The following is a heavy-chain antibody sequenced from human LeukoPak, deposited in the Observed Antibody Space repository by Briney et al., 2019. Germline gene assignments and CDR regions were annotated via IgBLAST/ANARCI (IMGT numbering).Heavy chain of an antibody. V-gene: IGHV3-13*01. CDR1: GFSFSNSD. Sequence: GGSLRLSCAASGFSFSNSDMHWVRQATGKGLEWVSAIGAGADTYYPDSVKGRSTISRDNAKNSLYLQMNSLRAEDTAVYYCARDAGGEDFWSGYYTGYFDYWGQGTLVTVSS. J-gene: IGHJ4*02. D-gene: IGHD3-3*01. CDR3: ARDAGGEDFWSGYYTGYFDY. CDR2: IGAGADT.